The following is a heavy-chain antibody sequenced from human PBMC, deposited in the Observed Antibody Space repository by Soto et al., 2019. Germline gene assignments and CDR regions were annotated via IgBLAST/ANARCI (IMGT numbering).Heavy chain of an antibody. CDR1: GGSISSSSYY. CDR2: IYYSGST. D-gene: IGHD3-22*01. CDR3: ARGRTLYDSSGYYLDPFDY. J-gene: IGHJ4*02. Sequence: SETLSLTCTVSGGSISSSSYYWGWIRQPPGKGLEWIGSIYYSGSTYYNPSLKSRVTISVDTSKNQFSLKLSSVTAADTAVYYCARGRTLYDSSGYYLDPFDYWGQGTLVTVS. V-gene: IGHV4-39*01.